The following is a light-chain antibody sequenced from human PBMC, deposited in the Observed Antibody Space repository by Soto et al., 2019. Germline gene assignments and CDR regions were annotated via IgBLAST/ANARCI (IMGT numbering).Light chain of an antibody. CDR3: HQYNNWPRAT. CDR2: GAS. Sequence: EIVMTQSPATLSVSPGERATLSCRASQSVSSNLAWYQQKPGQAPRLLIYGASTRATGIPARFSGGGSGTDFTLTISSLQSEDFGVYYCHQYNNWPRATFGGGTKV. J-gene: IGKJ4*01. CDR1: QSVSSN. V-gene: IGKV3-15*01.